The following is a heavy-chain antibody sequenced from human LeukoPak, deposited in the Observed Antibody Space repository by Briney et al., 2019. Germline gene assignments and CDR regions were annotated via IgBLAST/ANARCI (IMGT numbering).Heavy chain of an antibody. Sequence: SETLSLTCTVSGGSISTSVYYWGWIRQPPGKELEWIGTIYHNGSTYYNPSLKSRITIFVDTSKNQFSLKLNSVTAADTAVYYCARRWADFDYWGQGTLVTVSS. J-gene: IGHJ4*02. CDR2: IYHNGST. V-gene: IGHV4-39*01. D-gene: IGHD3-16*01. CDR3: ARRWADFDY. CDR1: GGSISTSVYY.